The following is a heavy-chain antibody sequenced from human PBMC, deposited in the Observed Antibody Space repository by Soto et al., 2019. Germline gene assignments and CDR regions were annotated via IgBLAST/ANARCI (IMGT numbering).Heavy chain of an antibody. V-gene: IGHV4-39*01. CDR3: ASQFGVLEQWLIS. CDR2: IYYSGST. Sequence: QLQLQESGPGLVKPSETLSLTCTVSGGSISSSSYYWGWIRQPPGKGLEWIGSIYYSGSTYYNPSHKSRVTISVDTSKNQFSLKLGYVTAADTAVYYCASQFGVLEQWLISWGQGTLVTVSS. CDR1: GGSISSSSYY. D-gene: IGHD6-19*01. J-gene: IGHJ5*02.